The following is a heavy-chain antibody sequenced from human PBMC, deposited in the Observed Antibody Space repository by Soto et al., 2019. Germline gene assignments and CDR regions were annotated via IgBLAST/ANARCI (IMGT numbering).Heavy chain of an antibody. CDR1: GGSISSSNW. D-gene: IGHD6-6*01. CDR2: IYQSGST. V-gene: IGHV4-4*02. CDR3: ARGTFLGSVAARFLDY. Sequence: LSLTCAVSGGSISSSNWWSWVRQPPGKGLEWIGEIYQSGSTNYNPSLKSRVTISVDKSKNQFSLKLSSVTAADTAMYYCARGTFLGSVAARFLDYWGQGTLVTVSS. J-gene: IGHJ4*02.